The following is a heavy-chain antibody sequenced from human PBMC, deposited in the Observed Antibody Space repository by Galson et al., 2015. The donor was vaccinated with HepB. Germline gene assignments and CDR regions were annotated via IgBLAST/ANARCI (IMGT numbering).Heavy chain of an antibody. CDR1: GFTFSNAW. D-gene: IGHD2-2*01. Sequence: SLRLSCAASGFTFSNAWMSWVRQAPGKGLEWVGRIKSKTDGGTTDYAAPVKGRFTISRDDSKNTLYLQMNSLKTEDTAVYYCTTGGIVVVPAAAGYWGQGTLVTVSS. V-gene: IGHV3-15*01. CDR2: IKSKTDGGTT. J-gene: IGHJ4*02. CDR3: TTGGIVVVPAAAGY.